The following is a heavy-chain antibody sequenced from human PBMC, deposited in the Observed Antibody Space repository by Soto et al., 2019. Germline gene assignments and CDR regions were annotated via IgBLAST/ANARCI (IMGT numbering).Heavy chain of an antibody. D-gene: IGHD2-21*01. CDR2: INTAGDT. Sequence: GGSLRLSCAASGFAFGIYDMHWVRQATGKGLEWVSTINTAGDTYSPGSVKGRFTISRENAKNSLYLQMNSLRVDDTAVYFCVRGRDSGLYYFDSWGQGTLVTVSS. V-gene: IGHV3-13*01. CDR1: GFAFGIYD. J-gene: IGHJ4*02. CDR3: VRGRDSGLYYFDS.